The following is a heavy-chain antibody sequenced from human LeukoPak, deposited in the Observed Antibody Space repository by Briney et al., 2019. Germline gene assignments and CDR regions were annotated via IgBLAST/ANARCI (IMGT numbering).Heavy chain of an antibody. CDR3: ARDDSNRFVY. J-gene: IGHJ4*02. CDR1: GGSISSYY. D-gene: IGHD3-22*01. CDR2: IYYSGST. Sequence: PSETLSLTCTVSGGSISSYYWSWIRQPPGKGLEWIGYIYYSGSTNYNPSLKSRVTISVDTSKNQFSLKLSSVTAADTAVYYCARDDSNRFVYWGQGTLVTVSS. V-gene: IGHV4-59*01.